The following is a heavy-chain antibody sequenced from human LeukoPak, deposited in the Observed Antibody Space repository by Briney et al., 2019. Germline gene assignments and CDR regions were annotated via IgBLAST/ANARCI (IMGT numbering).Heavy chain of an antibody. CDR3: ARPSHYGDFDY. CDR2: INPNSGGT. V-gene: IGHV1-2*04. J-gene: IGHJ4*02. CDR1: GYTFTGYY. Sequence: ASVKVSCKASGYTFTGYYMHWVRQAPGQGLEWMGWINPNSGGTNYAQKFQGWVTMTRDTSISTAYMELSRLRPDDTAVYYCARPSHYGDFDYWGQGTLVAVSS. D-gene: IGHD4-17*01.